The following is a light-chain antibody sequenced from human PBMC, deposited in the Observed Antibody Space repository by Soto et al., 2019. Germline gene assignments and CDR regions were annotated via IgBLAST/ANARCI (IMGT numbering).Light chain of an antibody. CDR3: QQYNDWPYT. CDR2: GTS. Sequence: EIVMTQSPVTLSVSPGERAALSCRASPSVGSNFAWYQQRPGPAPRVLIYGTSTRATGVPARFSGSGAGTDFALTISSLQSEDFSVYYCQQYNDWPYTFGQGTRLEIK. CDR1: PSVGSN. J-gene: IGKJ2*01. V-gene: IGKV3-15*01.